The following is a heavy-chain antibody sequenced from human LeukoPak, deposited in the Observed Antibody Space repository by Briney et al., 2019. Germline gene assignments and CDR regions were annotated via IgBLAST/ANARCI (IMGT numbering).Heavy chain of an antibody. V-gene: IGHV4-59*01. CDR1: GGSISSYY. CDR3: ARGGYYGSGSYPGSKSKYYYYYGMDV. CDR2: IYYSGST. D-gene: IGHD3-10*01. Sequence: SETLSLTCTVSGGSISSYYWSWIRQTPGKGLEWIGYIYYSGSTNYNPSLKSRVTISVDTSKNQFSLKLSSVTAADTAVYYCARGGYYGSGSYPGSKSKYYYYYGMDVWGQGTTVTVSS. J-gene: IGHJ6*02.